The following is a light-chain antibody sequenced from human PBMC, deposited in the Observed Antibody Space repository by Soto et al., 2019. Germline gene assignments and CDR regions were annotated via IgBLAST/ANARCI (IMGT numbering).Light chain of an antibody. V-gene: IGKV1-5*03. CDR3: QRYDTYSGT. J-gene: IGKJ3*01. CDR1: QSIDTW. Sequence: DIQMTQSPSTLSASVGDRVTITCRASQSIDTWLAWYQQKPGKAPKLLIYRASSLESGVPSSFSGSGSGTEFTLTISSLQPDDFSTYYCQRYDTYSGTFGPGTKVDIK. CDR2: RAS.